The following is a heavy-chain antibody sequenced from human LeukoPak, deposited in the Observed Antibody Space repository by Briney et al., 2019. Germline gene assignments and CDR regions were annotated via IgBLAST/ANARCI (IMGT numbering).Heavy chain of an antibody. CDR3: ASYLVHFDV. J-gene: IGHJ2*01. V-gene: IGHV4-39*01. CDR2: IYYSGST. D-gene: IGHD3-10*01. CDR1: GGSISSSSYY. Sequence: PSETPSLTCTVSGGSISSSSYYWGWIRQPPGKGLEWIGSIYYSGSTYYNPSLKSRVTISVDTSKNQFSLKLSSVTAADTAVYYCASYLVHFDVWGRGTLVTVSS.